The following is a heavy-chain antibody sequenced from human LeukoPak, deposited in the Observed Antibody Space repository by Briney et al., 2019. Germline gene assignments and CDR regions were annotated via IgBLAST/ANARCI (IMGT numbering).Heavy chain of an antibody. CDR2: ILYDGSNK. V-gene: IGHV3-30*02. CDR1: GFTFSSYG. J-gene: IGHJ4*02. Sequence: GGSLRLSCAASGFTFSSYGMHWVRQAPGKGLEWVAFILYDGSNKYYADSVKGRFTFSRDNSKNTLYLQMNSLRPEDTAVYYCAKGSGWYQDYWGQGTLVTVSS. D-gene: IGHD6-19*01. CDR3: AKGSGWYQDY.